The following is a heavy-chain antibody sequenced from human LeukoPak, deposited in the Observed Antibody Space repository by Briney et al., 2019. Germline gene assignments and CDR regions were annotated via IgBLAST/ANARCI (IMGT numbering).Heavy chain of an antibody. V-gene: IGHV3-30*02. CDR3: AKDSGYYDFWSGYVDY. D-gene: IGHD3-3*01. Sequence: GGSLRLSCAASGFTFSSYGMHWVRQAPGKGLEWVAFIRYDGSNKYYADSVKGRFTISRDNSKNTLYLQMNSLRAEDTAVYYCAKDSGYYDFWSGYVDYWGQGTLVTVSS. CDR2: IRYDGSNK. J-gene: IGHJ4*02. CDR1: GFTFSSYG.